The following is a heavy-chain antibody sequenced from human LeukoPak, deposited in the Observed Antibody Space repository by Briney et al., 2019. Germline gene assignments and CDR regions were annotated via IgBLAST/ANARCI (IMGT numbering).Heavy chain of an antibody. J-gene: IGHJ4*02. V-gene: IGHV4-39*01. CDR3: ARLQLRSRIFDY. D-gene: IGHD5-12*01. CDR2: IFYSGNT. Sequence: SETLSLTCTISGGSINSTAYYWDWIRQPPGKGLDWIGSIFYSGNTYYNPSLKSRVTISVDTSKNQFSLKLSSVTAADTAVFYCARLQLRSRIFDYWGQGNLVTVSS. CDR1: GGSINSTAYY.